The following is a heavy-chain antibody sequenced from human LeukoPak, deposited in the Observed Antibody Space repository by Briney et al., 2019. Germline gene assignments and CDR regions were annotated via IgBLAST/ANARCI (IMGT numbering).Heavy chain of an antibody. Sequence: ASVKVSCKASGYTFTDYFMHWVRQAPGQGLEWMGWINPKNGDTNYAQKFQGRVTMTRDTSISTAYMELSRLRSDDTAVYYCARVRYRLAETYIDYWGQGTLVTVSS. D-gene: IGHD3-16*01. J-gene: IGHJ4*02. CDR1: GYTFTDYF. CDR2: INPKNGDT. CDR3: ARVRYRLAETYIDY. V-gene: IGHV1-2*02.